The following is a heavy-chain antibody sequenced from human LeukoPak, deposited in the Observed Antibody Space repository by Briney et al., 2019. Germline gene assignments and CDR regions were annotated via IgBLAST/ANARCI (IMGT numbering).Heavy chain of an antibody. D-gene: IGHD3-22*01. CDR1: GYTFTGYY. CDR3: ARDRADYYDSSGYCV. V-gene: IGHV1-2*02. Sequence: ASLTVSCKASGYTFTGYYMHWVRQAPGQGLEWMGWINPNSGGTNYAQKFQGRVTMTRDTSISTAYMELSRLRSDDTAVYYCARDRADYYDSSGYCVWGQGTLVTVSS. CDR2: INPNSGGT. J-gene: IGHJ4*02.